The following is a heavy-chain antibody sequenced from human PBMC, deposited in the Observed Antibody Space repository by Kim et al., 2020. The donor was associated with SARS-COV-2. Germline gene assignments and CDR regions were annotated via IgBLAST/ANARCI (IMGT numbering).Heavy chain of an antibody. CDR2: ISDGDVTT. CDR1: GFTFSNYS. J-gene: IGHJ5*01. D-gene: IGHD5-12*01. Sequence: GGSLRLSCVASGFTFSNYSMGWVRQAPGKGLEWVSLISDGDVTTYYADSVKGRFTFSRDNSKNTLHLQMNSLRAEDTAVYYCAGDCGQKSGGYPVFDYWG. CDR3: AGDCGQKSGGYPVFDY. V-gene: IGHV3-23*01.